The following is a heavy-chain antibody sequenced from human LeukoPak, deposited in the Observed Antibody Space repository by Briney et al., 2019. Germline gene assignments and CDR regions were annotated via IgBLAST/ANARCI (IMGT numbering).Heavy chain of an antibody. D-gene: IGHD2-2*02. V-gene: IGHV3-23*01. CDR2: ISGSGGST. CDR1: GFTFSTSA. J-gene: IGHJ4*02. CDR3: AKDGHCSSTSCYTYDY. Sequence: GGSLRLSCAASGFTFSTSAMSWVRRAPGKGLEWVSAISGSGGSTYYADSVKGRFTISGDNSKNTLYLQMNSLRAEGTAVYYCAKDGHCSSTSCYTYDYWGQGTLVTVSS.